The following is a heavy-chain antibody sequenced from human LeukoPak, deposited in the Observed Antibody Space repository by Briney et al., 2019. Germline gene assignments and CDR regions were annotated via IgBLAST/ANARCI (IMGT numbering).Heavy chain of an antibody. Sequence: ASVKVSCKASGNTFIGYWIHWVRQAPGQGLEWMGWISAYNGNTNYAQKLQGRVTMTTDTSTSTAYMELRSLRSDDTAVYYCARDCSSTSCYARGYYYYGMDVWGQGTTVTVSS. CDR2: ISAYNGNT. CDR1: GNTFIGYW. V-gene: IGHV1-18*04. D-gene: IGHD2-2*01. J-gene: IGHJ6*02. CDR3: ARDCSSTSCYARGYYYYGMDV.